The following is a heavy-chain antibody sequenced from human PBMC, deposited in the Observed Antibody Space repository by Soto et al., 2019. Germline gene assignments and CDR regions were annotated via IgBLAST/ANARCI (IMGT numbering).Heavy chain of an antibody. V-gene: IGHV4-59*01. CDR1: GGSISSYY. D-gene: IGHD6-13*01. Sequence: SETLSLTCTVSGGSISSYYWSWIRQPPGKGLEWIGYIYYSGSTNYNPSLKSRVTISVDTSKNQFSLKLSSVTAADTAVYYCARDSSSSWYYFDYWGQGTLVTVSS. J-gene: IGHJ4*02. CDR3: ARDSSSSWYYFDY. CDR2: IYYSGST.